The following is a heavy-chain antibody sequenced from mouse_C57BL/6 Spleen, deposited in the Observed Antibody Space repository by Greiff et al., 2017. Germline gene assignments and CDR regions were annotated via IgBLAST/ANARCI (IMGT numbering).Heavy chain of an antibody. V-gene: IGHV1-53*01. J-gene: IGHJ1*03. Sequence: QVQLQQPGTELVKPGASVKLSCKASGYTFTSYWMHWVKQRPGQGLEWIGNINPSNGGTNYNEKFKSKATLTVDKSSSTAYMQLSSLTSEDSAVYYCAREGGYDYDTYFDVWGTGTTVTVSS. CDR3: AREGGYDYDTYFDV. CDR2: INPSNGGT. CDR1: GYTFTSYW. D-gene: IGHD2-4*01.